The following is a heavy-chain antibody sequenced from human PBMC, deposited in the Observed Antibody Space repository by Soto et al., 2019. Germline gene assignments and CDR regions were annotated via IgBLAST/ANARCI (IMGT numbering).Heavy chain of an antibody. V-gene: IGHV4-59*01. J-gene: IGHJ4*02. CDR2: IYYSGST. CDR3: ARARMLSFTQKSYYFDY. CDR1: GGSISSYY. D-gene: IGHD2-8*01. Sequence: SQTLSLTCTVSGGSISSYYWSWIRQPPGKGLEWIGYIYYSGSTNYNPSLKSRVTISVDTSKNQFSLKLSSVTAADTAVYYCARARMLSFTQKSYYFDYWGQGTLVTVSS.